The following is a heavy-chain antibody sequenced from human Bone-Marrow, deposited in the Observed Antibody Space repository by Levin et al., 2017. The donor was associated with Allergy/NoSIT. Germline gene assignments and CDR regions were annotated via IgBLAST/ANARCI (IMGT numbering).Heavy chain of an antibody. J-gene: IGHJ2*01. CDR2: FDPEDGET. CDR3: ATRTGITMVRGVIISWYFDL. CDR1: GYTLTELS. D-gene: IGHD3-10*01. Sequence: ASVKVSCKVSGYTLTELSMHWVRQAPGKGLEWMGGFDPEDGETIYAQKFQGRVTMTEDTSTDTAYMELSSLRSEDTAVYYCATRTGITMVRGVIISWYFDLWGRGTLVTVSS. V-gene: IGHV1-24*01.